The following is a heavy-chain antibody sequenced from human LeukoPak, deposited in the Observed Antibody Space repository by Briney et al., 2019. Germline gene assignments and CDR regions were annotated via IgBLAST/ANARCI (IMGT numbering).Heavy chain of an antibody. J-gene: IGHJ4*02. CDR2: ISSSGSTI. Sequence: GESLKISCAASGFTFSSYEMNWVRQAPGKGLEWVSYISSSGSTIYYADSVKGRFTISRDNAKNSLYLQMNSLRAEDTAVYYCARDVPAYCGGDCPNPYWGQGTLVTVSS. V-gene: IGHV3-48*03. CDR1: GFTFSSYE. D-gene: IGHD2-21*02. CDR3: ARDVPAYCGGDCPNPY.